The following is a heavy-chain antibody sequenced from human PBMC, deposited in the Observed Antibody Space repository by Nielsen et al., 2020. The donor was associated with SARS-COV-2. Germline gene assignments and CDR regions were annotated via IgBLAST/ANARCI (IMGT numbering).Heavy chain of an antibody. D-gene: IGHD4-17*01. Sequence: GESLKISCAASGFTFSDCYMSWIRQAPGKGLEWVSNISTSSSYTNYADSVKGRFTISRDNAKNSLYLQMNSLRAEDTAVYYCARHHYGDYVWNDYWGQGTLVTVSS. V-gene: IGHV3-11*03. CDR1: GFTFSDCY. CDR2: ISTSSSYT. J-gene: IGHJ4*02. CDR3: ARHHYGDYVWNDY.